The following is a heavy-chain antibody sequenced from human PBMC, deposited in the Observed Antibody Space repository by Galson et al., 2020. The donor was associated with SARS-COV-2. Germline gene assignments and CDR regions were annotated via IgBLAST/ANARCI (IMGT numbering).Heavy chain of an antibody. D-gene: IGHD6-13*01. V-gene: IGHV3-23*01. J-gene: IGHJ5*02. CDR1: GFTFSSYA. Sequence: GGSLRLSCAASGFTFSSYAMSWVRQAPGTGLEWVSAISGSGGSTYYADSVKGRFTISRDNSKNTLYLQMNSLRAEDTAVYSCAKDLAQKKPAAPGAWFDPWGQGTLVTVSS. CDR2: ISGSGGST. CDR3: AKDLAQKKPAAPGAWFDP.